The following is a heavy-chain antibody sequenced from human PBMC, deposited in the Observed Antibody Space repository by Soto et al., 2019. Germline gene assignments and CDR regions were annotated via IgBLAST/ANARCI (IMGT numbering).Heavy chain of an antibody. D-gene: IGHD6-13*01. CDR2: IYHSGST. CDR1: GGSISSSNX. J-gene: IGHJ4*02. V-gene: IGHV4-4*02. CDR3: ARAAMGGSSWPFDY. Sequence: QVQLQESGPGLVKPSGTLSLTCAVSGGSISSSNXXXXVXXXXXXGLEWIGEIYHSGSTNYNPSLKSRVTISVDKSKNQFSLKLSSVTAADTAVYYCARAAMGGSSWPFDYWGQGTLVTVSS.